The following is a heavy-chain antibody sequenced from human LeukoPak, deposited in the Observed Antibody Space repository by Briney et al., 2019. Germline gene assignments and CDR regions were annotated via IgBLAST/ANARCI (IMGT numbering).Heavy chain of an antibody. Sequence: PGGSLRLSCAASGFTVSSNCMSWVRQAPGKGLEWVSVIYSGGSTYYADSVQDRFTISRDSYKNTLYLQMNSLRVEDTAVYYCASPRRDGYNYFEYWGQGTLVTASS. CDR3: ASPRRDGYNYFEY. J-gene: IGHJ4*02. V-gene: IGHV3-66*01. CDR1: GFTVSSNC. CDR2: IYSGGST. D-gene: IGHD5-24*01.